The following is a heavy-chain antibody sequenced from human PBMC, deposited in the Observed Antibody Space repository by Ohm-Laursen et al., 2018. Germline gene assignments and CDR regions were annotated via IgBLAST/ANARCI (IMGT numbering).Heavy chain of an antibody. J-gene: IGHJ4*02. CDR3: ARDRRLATRPIDY. Sequence: SLRLSCTASGFTFSSYWMHWVRQAPGKGLVWVAHISLDGNSRDYADSVKGRITISRDNAKNTLYLQMRSLRAEDTAVYYCARDRRLATRPIDYWGQGTLVTVSS. CDR1: GFTFSSYW. V-gene: IGHV3-74*01. D-gene: IGHD5-24*01. CDR2: ISLDGNSR.